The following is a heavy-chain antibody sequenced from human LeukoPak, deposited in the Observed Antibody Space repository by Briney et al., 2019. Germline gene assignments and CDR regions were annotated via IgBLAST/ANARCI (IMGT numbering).Heavy chain of an antibody. V-gene: IGHV3-23*01. CDR1: GFTFSCYA. CDR3: AKDPAVAGWYYFDY. D-gene: IGHD6-19*01. J-gene: IGHJ4*02. Sequence: GGSLRLSCAASGFTFSCYAMSWVRQAPEKGLEWVSAISGSGGSTYYADSVKGRFTISRDNSKNTLYLQMNSLRAEDTAVYYCAKDPAVAGWYYFDYWGRGTLVTVSS. CDR2: ISGSGGST.